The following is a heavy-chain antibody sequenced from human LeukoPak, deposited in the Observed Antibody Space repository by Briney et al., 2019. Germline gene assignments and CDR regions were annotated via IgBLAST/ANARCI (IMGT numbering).Heavy chain of an antibody. V-gene: IGHV3-30*18. D-gene: IGHD6-13*01. CDR3: AKDSRGSGWYVADY. J-gene: IGHJ4*02. CDR2: ISYDGSNI. CDR1: GFTFSSYG. Sequence: GGSLRLSCAASGFTFSSYGMLWVRQAPGKGLVWVAVISYDGSNIYYADSVKGRFTISRDNSKNTLYLNMNSLRAKDTAMYYCAKDSRGSGWYVADYGGQGTLVTVSS.